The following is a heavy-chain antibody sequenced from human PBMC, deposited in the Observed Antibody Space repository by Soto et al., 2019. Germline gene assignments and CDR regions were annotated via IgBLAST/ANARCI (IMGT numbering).Heavy chain of an antibody. CDR1: GYTFTSYY. CDR3: AGDPDSHYNDSHASSYP. CDR2: IIPIIGII. D-gene: IGHD4-4*01. V-gene: IGHV1-46*01. J-gene: IGHJ5*02. Sequence: ASAKVSCKASGYTFTSYYMHCVRQAPGQGLEWMGIIIPIIGIINYAQKFQGRVTISANKFTGTAYMELAGLRSDDTAVYYCAGDPDSHYNDSHASSYPWGQGTLVTVSS.